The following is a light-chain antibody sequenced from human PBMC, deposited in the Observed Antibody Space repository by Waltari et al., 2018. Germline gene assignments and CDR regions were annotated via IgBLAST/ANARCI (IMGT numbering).Light chain of an antibody. J-gene: IGKJ4*01. CDR1: QSISTY. V-gene: IGKV3-11*01. CDR3: QQRSNWPPLT. CDR2: GAS. Sequence: EIVLTQSPVTLSFSPGERAPLSCRASQSISTYLAWYQHKPGHAPRLLIYGASNRATGIPARFSGSGSGTDFTLTITSLEPEDFAFYYCQQRSNWPPLTFGGGTKVEIK.